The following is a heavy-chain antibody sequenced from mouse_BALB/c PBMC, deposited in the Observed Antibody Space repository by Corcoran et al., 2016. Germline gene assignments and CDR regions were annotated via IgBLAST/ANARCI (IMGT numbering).Heavy chain of an antibody. Sequence: EVQLQQSGPELVKPRASIKITCEPSGYSFTGYTMNWVKQSHGKNLEWIGLINPYNGGTSYNQKFKGKATLTVDKSYSTAYMELLSLTSEDSAVYYCARRRTARATLGFAYWGQRTLVTVSA. CDR1: GYSFTGYT. J-gene: IGHJ3*01. V-gene: IGHV1-18*01. CDR2: INPYNGGT. D-gene: IGHD3-2*01. CDR3: ARRRTARATLGFAY.